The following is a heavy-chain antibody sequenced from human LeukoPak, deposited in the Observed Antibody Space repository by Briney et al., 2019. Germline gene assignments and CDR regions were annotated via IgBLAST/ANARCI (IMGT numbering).Heavy chain of an antibody. CDR2: IIPIFGTA. Sequence: SVNVSRKASGGTFSSYAISWVRQPPAQGLEWMGGIIPIFGTANYAQKFQGRVTITVDESTSKAYMELSSLRSEDTAVYYCARDVVVTAIIPPVSYYGMDVWGQGTTVTVSS. CDR3: ARDVVVTAIIPPVSYYGMDV. J-gene: IGHJ6*02. CDR1: GGTFSSYA. D-gene: IGHD2-21*02. V-gene: IGHV1-69*13.